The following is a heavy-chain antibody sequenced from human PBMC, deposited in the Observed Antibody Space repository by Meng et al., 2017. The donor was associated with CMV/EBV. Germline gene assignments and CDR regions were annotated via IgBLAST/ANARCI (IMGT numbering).Heavy chain of an antibody. CDR1: GFTFSSYS. J-gene: IGHJ4*02. V-gene: IGHV3-21*01. Sequence: GESLKISCAASGFTFSSYSMNWVRQAPGKGLEWVSSISSSSSYIYYADSVKGRFTISRDNAKNSLYLQMNSLRAEDTAAYYCARLYLPLGFDYWGQGTLVTVSS. D-gene: IGHD2-2*02. CDR2: ISSSSSYI. CDR3: ARLYLPLGFDY.